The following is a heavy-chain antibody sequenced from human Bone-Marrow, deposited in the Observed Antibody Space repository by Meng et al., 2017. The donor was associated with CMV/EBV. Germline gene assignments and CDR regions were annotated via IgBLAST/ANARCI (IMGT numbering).Heavy chain of an antibody. D-gene: IGHD1-26*01. J-gene: IGHJ3*01. CDR3: AKDLTGDNAFDV. Sequence: GGSLRLSCAASGFTFSSYWMSWVRQAPGKGLEWVAFIRYDGSNKYYADSVKGRFTISRDNSKNTLYVQMNSLRAEDTAVYYCAKDLTGDNAFDVWGQGTMVTVSS. V-gene: IGHV3-30*02. CDR1: GFTFSSYW. CDR2: IRYDGSNK.